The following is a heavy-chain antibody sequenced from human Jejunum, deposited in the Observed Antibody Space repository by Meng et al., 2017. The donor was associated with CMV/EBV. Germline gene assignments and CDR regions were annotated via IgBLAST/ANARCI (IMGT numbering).Heavy chain of an antibody. CDR3: ARVGYSYAYDY. CDR2: ISSDGSST. D-gene: IGHD5-18*01. V-gene: IGHV3-74*01. CDR1: GFTFRSYW. Sequence: CPASGFTFRSYWIHWVRQAPGTGLVWVSSISSDGSSTSSADSVKGRFTISRDNAKNTLHLQMNSLRAEDTAVYYCARVGYSYAYDYWGQGTLVTVSS. J-gene: IGHJ4*02.